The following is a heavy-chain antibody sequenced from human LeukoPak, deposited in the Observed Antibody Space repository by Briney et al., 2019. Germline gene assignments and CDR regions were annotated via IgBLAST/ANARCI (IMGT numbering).Heavy chain of an antibody. CDR3: ARGGVGIRDSLTLDYYYMDV. CDR1: GYTFTSYY. J-gene: IGHJ6*03. D-gene: IGHD2-15*01. CDR2: INPSGGST. V-gene: IGHV1-46*01. Sequence: GASVKVSCKASGYTFTSYYMHWVRQAPGQGLEWMGIINPSGGSTSYAQKFQGRVTMTRDMSTSTVYMELSSLRSEDTAVYYCARGGVGIRDSLTLDYYYMDVWGKGTTVTVTS.